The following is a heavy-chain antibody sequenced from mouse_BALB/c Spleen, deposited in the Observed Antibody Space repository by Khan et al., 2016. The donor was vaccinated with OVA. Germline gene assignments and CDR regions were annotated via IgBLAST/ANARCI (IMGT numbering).Heavy chain of an antibody. CDR1: GISITSGNYR. CDR3: AGDYGSLYWYFDV. CDR2: IYYSGTV. V-gene: IGHV3-5*02. D-gene: IGHD1-1*01. Sequence: EVQLQESGPGLVKPSQTVSLTCTVTGISITSGNYRWSWIRPFPGNKLEWIGNIYYSGTVTYNPSLTSRTIITRDTSKNQFLLEMNYLTAKDTATDYCAGDYGSLYWYFDVWGQGTMVTVSS. J-gene: IGHJ1*01.